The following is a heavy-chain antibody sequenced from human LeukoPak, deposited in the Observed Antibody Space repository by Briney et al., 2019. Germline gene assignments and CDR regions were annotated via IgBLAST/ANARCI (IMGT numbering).Heavy chain of an antibody. CDR1: GFTFSNYA. CDR3: ARETGSAVGSTDFDY. CDR2: ISHDGSNK. Sequence: GGSLRLSCAASGFTFSNYAMYWVRQAPGKGLEWVAVISHDGSNKYYADSVEGRFTISRDDSKNTLYLQMSSVRAEDTAVYYCARETGSAVGSTDFDYWGQGTLVTVSS. J-gene: IGHJ4*02. V-gene: IGHV3-30*04. D-gene: IGHD4-17*01.